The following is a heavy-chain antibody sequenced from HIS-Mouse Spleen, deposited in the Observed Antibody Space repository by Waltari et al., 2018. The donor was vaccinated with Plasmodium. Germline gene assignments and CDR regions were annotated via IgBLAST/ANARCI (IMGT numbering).Heavy chain of an antibody. Sequence: QVQLVESGGGVVQPGRSLRRSCAASGFTFSSYGMHWVRQAPGKGLEWVAVISYDGSNKYYADSVKGRFTISRDNSKNTLYLQMNSLRAEDTAVYYCAKDRRSSSWYVDYWGQGTLVTVSS. CDR3: AKDRRSSSWYVDY. V-gene: IGHV3-30*18. D-gene: IGHD6-13*01. CDR1: GFTFSSYG. CDR2: ISYDGSNK. J-gene: IGHJ4*02.